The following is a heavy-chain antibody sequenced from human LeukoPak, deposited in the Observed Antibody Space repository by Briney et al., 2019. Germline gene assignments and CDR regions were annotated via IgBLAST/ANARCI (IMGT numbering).Heavy chain of an antibody. CDR1: GFTFSNFW. D-gene: IGHD2-21*01. J-gene: IGHJ5*02. CDR3: ARDAVYCGGDCYLFDP. V-gene: IGHV3-74*01. Sequence: GGSLRLSCAVSGFTFSNFWMHWVRQAPGKGLVWVSRIDTDGSSTRYEDSVKGRFSISRDNAKNMLYLQMNSLRAEDTAVYYCARDAVYCGGDCYLFDPWGQGTLVTVSS. CDR2: IDTDGSST.